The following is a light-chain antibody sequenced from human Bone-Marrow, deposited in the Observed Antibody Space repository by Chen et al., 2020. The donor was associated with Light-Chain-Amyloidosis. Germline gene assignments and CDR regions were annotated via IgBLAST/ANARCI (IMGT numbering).Light chain of an antibody. J-gene: IGLJ3*02. Sequence: NFMLTQPHSVSESPGKTVSISCTRSSGSIATNYVQWYQQRPGSSPTTVISEADQRPSGVPDRCSGAVDRSSNSGSLTSSGLKTEDEAGCYCESYQGSSQGVFGGGTKLTGL. CDR3: ESYQGSSQGV. CDR1: SGSIATNY. CDR2: EAD. V-gene: IGLV6-57*01.